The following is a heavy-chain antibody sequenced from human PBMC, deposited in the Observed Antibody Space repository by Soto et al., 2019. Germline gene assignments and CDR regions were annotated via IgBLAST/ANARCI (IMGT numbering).Heavy chain of an antibody. CDR3: ARGSYDSSGYYYWNYYYYGMDV. Sequence: QVQLVQSGAEVKKPGSSVKVSCKASGGTFSSYAISWVRQAPGQGLEWMGGIIPIFGTANYAQKFQGRVTITADESTSTAYMELSSLRSEDTAVYYCARGSYDSSGYYYWNYYYYGMDVWGQGTTVTVSS. D-gene: IGHD3-22*01. V-gene: IGHV1-69*01. CDR1: GGTFSSYA. CDR2: IIPIFGTA. J-gene: IGHJ6*02.